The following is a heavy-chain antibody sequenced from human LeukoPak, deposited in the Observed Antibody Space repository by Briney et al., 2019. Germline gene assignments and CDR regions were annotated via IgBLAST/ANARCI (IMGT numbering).Heavy chain of an antibody. CDR1: GFTVSSYA. CDR2: LSYDGSNK. Sequence: PGGSLRLSCAVSGFTVSSYAMHWVRQAPGKGLEWVAVLSYDGSNKYYADSVKGRFTISRDNSKNTLYLQMNSLRAEDTAVYYCARGASIYYGSGSYYRKMDYWGQGTLVTVSS. CDR3: ARGASIYYGSGSYYRKMDY. V-gene: IGHV3-30*04. D-gene: IGHD3-10*01. J-gene: IGHJ4*02.